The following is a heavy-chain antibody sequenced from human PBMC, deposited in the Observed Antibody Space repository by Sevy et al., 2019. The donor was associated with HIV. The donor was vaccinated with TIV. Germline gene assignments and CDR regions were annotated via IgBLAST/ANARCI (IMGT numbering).Heavy chain of an antibody. Sequence: ASVKVSCKGSGRTFRNSAINWVRQAPGEGLEWMGGINPILDTPNYEQKFQGRVTITADESTSTAYMEVSSLRSEDTAVYYCARSMSWYASFDSWGQGTLVTVSS. CDR2: INPILDTP. V-gene: IGHV1-69*13. CDR3: ARSMSWYASFDS. D-gene: IGHD6-13*01. CDR1: GRTFRNSA. J-gene: IGHJ4*02.